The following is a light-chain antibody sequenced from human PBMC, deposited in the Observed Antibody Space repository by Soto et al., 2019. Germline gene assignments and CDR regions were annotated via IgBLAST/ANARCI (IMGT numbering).Light chain of an antibody. CDR2: DAS. CDR3: QQYDSYSWT. Sequence: DIQMTQSPSTLSASVGDRVTITCRASQSISSWLAWYQQKPGKAPKLLIYDASSLESGVPSSFSGSGSGTEFTLTISSLQTDDFASYYCQQYDSYSWTFGQGTKVDIK. CDR1: QSISSW. V-gene: IGKV1-5*01. J-gene: IGKJ1*01.